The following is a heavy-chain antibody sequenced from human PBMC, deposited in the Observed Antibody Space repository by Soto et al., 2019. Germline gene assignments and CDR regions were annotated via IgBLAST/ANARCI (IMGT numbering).Heavy chain of an antibody. V-gene: IGHV3-23*01. CDR2: ISVSGFIT. J-gene: IGHJ4*02. CDR3: DKDLPGSSTTT. CDR1: VFPVSRYA. Sequence: RVSLRLSFSASVFPVSRYAMSGVRPAPGKGLEWVSAISVSGFITYYSDSLKCRFTISRDNSKHRLYLKMNSLSAEDRAVYYCDKDLPGSSTTTWGQGTVVTLSS. D-gene: IGHD2-2*01.